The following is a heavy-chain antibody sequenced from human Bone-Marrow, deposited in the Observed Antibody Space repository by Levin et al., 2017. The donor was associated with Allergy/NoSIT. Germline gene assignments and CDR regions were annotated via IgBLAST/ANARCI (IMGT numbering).Heavy chain of an antibody. V-gene: IGHV3-53*01. CDR1: GFTVRTSY. CDR2: IYNGGPT. CDR3: ARDKVDCTHGVCSKEGLDY. Sequence: LSLTCAVSGFTVRTSYMSWVRQAPGKGLEWVSVIYNGGPTFYADSVKGRFTISRDSSQNTLFLQMDRLKAEDTAVYYCARDKVDCTHGVCSKEGLDYWGRGTLVTVSS. J-gene: IGHJ4*02. D-gene: IGHD2-8*01.